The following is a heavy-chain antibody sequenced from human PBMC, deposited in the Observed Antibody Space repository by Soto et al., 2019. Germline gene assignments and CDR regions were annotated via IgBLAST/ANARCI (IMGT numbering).Heavy chain of an antibody. Sequence: ASVKVSCKASGYTFTSYAMHWVRQAPGQRLEWMGWINAGNGNTKYSQKFQGRVTITRDTSASTAYLQMNSPKTEDTAVYYCSDSSCYRGSCYHYYGMDVWGQGTTVTVSS. CDR2: INAGNGNT. J-gene: IGHJ6*02. D-gene: IGHD2-15*01. CDR1: GYTFTSYA. CDR3: SDSSCYRGSCYHYYGMDV. V-gene: IGHV1-3*01.